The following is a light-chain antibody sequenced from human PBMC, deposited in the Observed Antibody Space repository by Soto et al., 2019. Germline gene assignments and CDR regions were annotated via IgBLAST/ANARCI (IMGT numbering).Light chain of an antibody. CDR3: QQYGSSPLLT. Sequence: EIVLTQSPGTLSLSPGERATLSCRASQSVSSSYLAWYQQKPGQAPRLLIYGASSRATGILARFSGSGSGTDFPLTISRLEPEDFAVYYCQQYGSSPLLTFGGGTKVEIK. J-gene: IGKJ4*01. CDR1: QSVSSSY. V-gene: IGKV3-20*01. CDR2: GAS.